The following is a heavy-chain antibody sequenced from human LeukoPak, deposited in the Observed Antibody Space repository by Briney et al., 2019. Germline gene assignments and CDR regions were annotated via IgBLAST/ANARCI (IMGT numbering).Heavy chain of an antibody. CDR3: ARWWYKPRGWFDP. D-gene: IGHD2-15*01. CDR2: IIPIFGTA. V-gene: IGHV1-69*05. CDR1: GGTFSSYA. Sequence: SVKVSCKASGGTFSSYAISWVRQAPGQGLEWMGGIIPIFGTANYAQKFQGRVTITTDESTSTAYMELSSLRSEDTAVYCCARWWYKPRGWFDPWGQGTLVTVSS. J-gene: IGHJ5*02.